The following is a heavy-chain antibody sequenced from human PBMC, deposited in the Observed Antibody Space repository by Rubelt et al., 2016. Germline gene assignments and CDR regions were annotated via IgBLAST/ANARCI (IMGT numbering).Heavy chain of an antibody. Sequence: GGGLVQPGGSLSPSCVASGFTFSAYWMGWVRQAPGKGLEWLGNIKQDGSEKYYLESVKGRLTLSRDNAKNSVFLQMNSLGAEDSAVYYCAGGPSYGSRTDYFDHWGRGALVTVSS. CDR3: AGGPSYGSRTDYFDH. CDR1: GFTFSAYW. J-gene: IGHJ4*02. V-gene: IGHV3-7*01. D-gene: IGHD3-10*01. CDR2: IKQDGSEK.